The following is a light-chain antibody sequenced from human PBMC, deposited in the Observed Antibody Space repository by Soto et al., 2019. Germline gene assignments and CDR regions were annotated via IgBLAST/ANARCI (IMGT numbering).Light chain of an antibody. Sequence: IVMTQSPLSLTVTPGEPASISCRSSQRLLHSNGYNYLEWYLQKPGQSPQLLINLDSDRASVVPARFSGSGSGTDFTLKISRVEAEDVGLYYCMQSLATPWTFGQGTKVEIK. CDR2: LDS. CDR1: QRLLHSNGYNY. J-gene: IGKJ1*01. V-gene: IGKV2-28*01. CDR3: MQSLATPWT.